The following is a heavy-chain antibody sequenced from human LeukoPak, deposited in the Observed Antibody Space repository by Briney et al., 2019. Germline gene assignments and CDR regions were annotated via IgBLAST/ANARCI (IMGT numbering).Heavy chain of an antibody. J-gene: IGHJ4*02. D-gene: IGHD6-19*01. CDR3: ASGIAVAGRGDY. V-gene: IGHV3-21*01. CDR2: ISTSSSYI. CDR1: GFTFSSYT. Sequence: GGSLRLSCAASGFTFSSYTMNWVRQAPGKGLEWVSSISTSSSYIYYADSVKGRFTISRDNSKNTLYLQMNSLRAEDTAVYYCASGIAVAGRGDYWGQGTLVTVSS.